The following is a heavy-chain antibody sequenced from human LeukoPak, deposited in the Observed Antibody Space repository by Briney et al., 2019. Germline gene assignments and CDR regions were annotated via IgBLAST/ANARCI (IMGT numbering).Heavy chain of an antibody. V-gene: IGHV4-39*01. D-gene: IGHD3-10*01. CDR2: IYYSGNT. J-gene: IGHJ4*02. Sequence: SETLSLTCTVSGDSISTSNSYWGWIRQPPGKGLEWIGSIYYSGNTYYNASLKSRVTISVDTSKNQFSLKLTSVTAADTAVYYCARQTGSGLFSLPGGQGTLVTVSS. CDR3: ARQTGSGLFSLP. CDR1: GDSISTSNSY.